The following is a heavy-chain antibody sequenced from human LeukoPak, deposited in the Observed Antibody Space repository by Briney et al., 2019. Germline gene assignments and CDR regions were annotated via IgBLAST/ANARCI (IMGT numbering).Heavy chain of an antibody. CDR2: INHSGST. CDR1: GGSFSGYY. CDR3: ARQVGAPASLSH. Sequence: SETLSLTCAVYGGSFSGYYWSWIRQPPGKGLEWIGEINHSGSTNYNPSLKSRVTISVDTSKNQFSLKLSSVTAADTAVYYCARQVGAPASLSHWGRGTLVTVSS. V-gene: IGHV4-34*01. D-gene: IGHD1-26*01. J-gene: IGHJ4*02.